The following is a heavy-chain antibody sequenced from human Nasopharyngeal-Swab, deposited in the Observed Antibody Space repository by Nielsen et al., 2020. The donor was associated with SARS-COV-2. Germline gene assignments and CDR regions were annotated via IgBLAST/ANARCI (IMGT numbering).Heavy chain of an antibody. V-gene: IGHV4-59*03. CDR3: AWAHDFWSPFDY. D-gene: IGHD3-3*01. Sequence: ESLTLSCTVSGTSIRNYSWNWIRHPPGKGLEWNGYIYDSGNTNYNSSLKSQVTISVDPSKNQFSLKLSSVTAADTAVDYCAWAHDFWSPFDYWGQGALVTVSS. J-gene: IGHJ4*02. CDR1: GTSIRNYS. CDR2: IYDSGNT.